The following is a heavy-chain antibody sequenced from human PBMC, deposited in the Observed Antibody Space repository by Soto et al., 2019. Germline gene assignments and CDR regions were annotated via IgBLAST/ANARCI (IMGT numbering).Heavy chain of an antibody. CDR1: GGTFSSYA. Sequence: SVKVSCKASGGTFSSYAISWVRQAPGQGLEWMGGIIPIFGTANYAQKFQGRVTITADESTSTAYMELSSLRSEDTAVYYCAIRSPSDILTGWGHYFDYWGQGTLVTVSS. D-gene: IGHD3-9*01. V-gene: IGHV1-69*13. CDR3: AIRSPSDILTGWGHYFDY. J-gene: IGHJ4*02. CDR2: IIPIFGTA.